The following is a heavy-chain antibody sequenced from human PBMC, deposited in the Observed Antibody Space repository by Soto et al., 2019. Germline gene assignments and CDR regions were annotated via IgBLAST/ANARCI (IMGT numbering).Heavy chain of an antibody. CDR2: INAGVFTT. CDR3: AKDRQPDGIWTFDY. D-gene: IGHD3-9*01. CDR1: GFSISTYT. J-gene: IGHJ4*02. Sequence: GGSLRLSCSASGFSISTYTMNWVRLAPGKGLEWVSGINAGVFTTYYADSVKGRFTISRDNSRKVLYLQMNSLRVEDTAIYYCAKDRQPDGIWTFDYWGQGTSVTVSS. V-gene: IGHV3-23*01.